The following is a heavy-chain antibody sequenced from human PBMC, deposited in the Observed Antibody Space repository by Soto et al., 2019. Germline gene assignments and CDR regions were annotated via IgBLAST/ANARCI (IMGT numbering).Heavy chain of an antibody. V-gene: IGHV1-69*13. CDR1: GGTFSSYA. CDR3: ARKVSTATGGMDV. Sequence: SVKVSCKASGGTFSSYAISWVRQAPGQGLEWMGGLIPIFGTANYAQKFQGRVTITADESTSTAYMELSGLRSEDTAVYYCARKVSTATGGMDVWGQGTTVTVSS. J-gene: IGHJ6*02. D-gene: IGHD5-18*01. CDR2: LIPIFGTA.